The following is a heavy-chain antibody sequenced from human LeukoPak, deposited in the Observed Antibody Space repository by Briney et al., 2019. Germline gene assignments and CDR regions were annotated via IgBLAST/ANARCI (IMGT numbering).Heavy chain of an antibody. D-gene: IGHD3-22*01. CDR3: ARINYYDSSGYELYYFDY. J-gene: IGHJ4*02. CDR1: GGSISSGGYY. V-gene: IGHV4-31*03. CDR2: IYYSGST. Sequence: SETLSLTCTVSGGSISSGGYYWSWIRQHPGKGPEWIGYIYYSGSTYYNPSLKSRVTISVDTSKNQFSLKLSSVTAADTAVYYCARINYYDSSGYELYYFDYWGQGTLVTVSS.